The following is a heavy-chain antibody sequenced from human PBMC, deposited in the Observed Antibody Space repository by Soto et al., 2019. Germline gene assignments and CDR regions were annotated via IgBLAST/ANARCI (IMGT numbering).Heavy chain of an antibody. CDR3: AREVFVYYYYYGMDV. Sequence: QVQLVQSGAEVKKAGASVKVSCKASGYTFASYGISWVRQAPGQGLEWMGWISGYNGDTNYAQKLQDRVTMTTDTSTSTVYMELRSLRSDDTAVYYCAREVFVYYYYYGMDVWGQGTTVTVSS. J-gene: IGHJ6*02. CDR2: ISGYNGDT. V-gene: IGHV1-18*01. CDR1: GYTFASYG.